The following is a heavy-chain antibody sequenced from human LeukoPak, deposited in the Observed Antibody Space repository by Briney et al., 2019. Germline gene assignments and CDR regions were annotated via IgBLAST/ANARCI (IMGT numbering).Heavy chain of an antibody. CDR3: LKGSPPRYCGKPPAQ. V-gene: IGHV3-7*03. CDR2: INKDGGEK. CDR1: GFTFSSYW. J-gene: IGHJ1*01. D-gene: IGHD1-26*01. Sequence: PGGSLRLSCAASGFTFSSYWMSWVRQAPGKGLEWVANINKDGGEKYYVDSVKGRFTISRDNAKNSLYLQMNSLRADDTAGYYWLKGSPPRYCGKPPAQRGQGTLVTVSS.